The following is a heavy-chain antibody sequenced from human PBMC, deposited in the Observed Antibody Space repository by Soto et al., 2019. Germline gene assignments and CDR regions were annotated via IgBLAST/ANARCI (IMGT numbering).Heavy chain of an antibody. V-gene: IGHV1-46*01. CDR1: GYTFTSYY. CDR2: INPSGGST. D-gene: IGHD5-18*01. CDR3: ASVMDTAMGTASFDR. Sequence: QVQLVQSGAEVKKPGASVKVSCKASGYTFTSYYMHWVRQAPGQGLEWMGIINPSGGSTSYAQKIQGRVAMTRDTSTSTVYMELSSLRSADTAMYYAASVMDTAMGTASFDRWGQGTMVTVSS. J-gene: IGHJ3*02.